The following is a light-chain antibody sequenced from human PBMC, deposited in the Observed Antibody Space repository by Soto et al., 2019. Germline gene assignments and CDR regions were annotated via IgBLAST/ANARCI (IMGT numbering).Light chain of an antibody. J-gene: IGKJ1*01. Sequence: EIVMTQSPATLSVSPGERATLSCRAGQNIHTNLAWYQQKPGQAPRLLIYGASTGATGLPARFSGSGSGTEFTLTISSLQSEDFAVYYCQQYNNWPPIPFGQGTKVDI. V-gene: IGKV3-15*01. CDR2: GAS. CDR3: QQYNNWPPIP. CDR1: QNIHTN.